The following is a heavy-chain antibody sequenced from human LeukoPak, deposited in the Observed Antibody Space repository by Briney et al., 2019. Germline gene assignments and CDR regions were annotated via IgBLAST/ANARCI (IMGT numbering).Heavy chain of an antibody. CDR2: ISYDGSNK. Sequence: GGSLRLSCAASGFTFSSYAMHWVRQAPGKGLEWVAVISYDGSNKYYADSVKGRFTISRDNSKNTLSLQMNSLRVEDTAVYYCATLFVATAPPDYWGQGTLVTVSS. V-gene: IGHV3-30-3*01. CDR3: ATLFVATAPPDY. CDR1: GFTFSSYA. J-gene: IGHJ4*02. D-gene: IGHD5-18*01.